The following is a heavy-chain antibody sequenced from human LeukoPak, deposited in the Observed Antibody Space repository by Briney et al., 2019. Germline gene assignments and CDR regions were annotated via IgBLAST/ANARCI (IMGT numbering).Heavy chain of an antibody. CDR1: GGSFSGYY. V-gene: IGHV4-34*01. Sequence: PSETLSLTCAVYGGSFSGYYWSWIRQPPGEGLEWIGEINHSGSTNYNPSLKSRVTISVDTSKNQFSLKLSSVTAADTAVYYCARSCHVWSGYYNSYYYYYMDVWGKGTTVTVSS. CDR2: INHSGST. CDR3: ARSCHVWSGYYNSYYYYYMDV. D-gene: IGHD3-3*01. J-gene: IGHJ6*03.